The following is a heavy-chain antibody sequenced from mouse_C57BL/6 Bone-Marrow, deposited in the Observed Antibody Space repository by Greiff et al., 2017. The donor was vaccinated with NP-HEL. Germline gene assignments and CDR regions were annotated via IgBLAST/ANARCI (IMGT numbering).Heavy chain of an antibody. J-gene: IGHJ4*01. CDR3: AIYYGSSDAMDY. Sequence: EVQLLQSGPVLVQPGASVKLSCKASGYTFTDYYMNWVKQSHGKRLEWIGVINPYNGGTSYNQKFKGKATLTVDKSSSTAYMELNSLTAEDSAVYYGAIYYGSSDAMDYWGQGTSVTVSS. CDR1: GYTFTDYY. V-gene: IGHV1-19*01. D-gene: IGHD1-1*01. CDR2: INPYNGGT.